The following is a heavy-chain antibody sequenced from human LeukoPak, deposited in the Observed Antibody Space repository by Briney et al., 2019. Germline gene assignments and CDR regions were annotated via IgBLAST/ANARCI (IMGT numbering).Heavy chain of an antibody. V-gene: IGHV3-33*01. CDR2: IWSDGSDK. J-gene: IGHJ4*02. CDR3: ARIMNDFWSGYYPLALNY. D-gene: IGHD3-3*01. Sequence: PGGSLRLSCAASGFTFSHYGMHWVRQTPGAGLEWVAVIWSDGSDKYYAKSVKGRFTIPRDNSKNSLFLQMNSLRAEDTAVYYCARIMNDFWSGYYPLALNYWGQGTPVTVSS. CDR1: GFTFSHYG.